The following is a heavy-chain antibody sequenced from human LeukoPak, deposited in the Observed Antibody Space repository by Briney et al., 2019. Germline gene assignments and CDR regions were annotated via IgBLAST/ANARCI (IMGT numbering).Heavy chain of an antibody. CDR1: GFTFSNYW. Sequence: PGGSLRLSCAASGFTFSNYWMSWVRQAPGKGLEWVANINQGGSEKYYLNSVKGRFTISRDNAKNSLYLQMNSLRTDDTAIYYCVRDGSGYDYWGQGTLVTVSS. CDR2: INQGGSEK. D-gene: IGHD6-19*01. J-gene: IGHJ4*02. CDR3: VRDGSGYDY. V-gene: IGHV3-7*05.